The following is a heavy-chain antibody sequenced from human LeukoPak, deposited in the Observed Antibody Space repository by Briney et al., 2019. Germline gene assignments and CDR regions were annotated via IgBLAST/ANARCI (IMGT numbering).Heavy chain of an antibody. CDR3: AKAPVTTCRGAFCYPFDY. Sequence: GGSLRLSCAASGFTFSSYGMSWVRQAPGLGLEWVSAISGSGGTTYYAASVRGRFTISRDSSKNTLFLQMNRLRPEDAAVYYCAKAPVTTCRGAFCYPFDYWGLGTLVTVSS. CDR2: ISGSGGTT. CDR1: GFTFSSYG. D-gene: IGHD2-15*01. V-gene: IGHV3-23*01. J-gene: IGHJ4*02.